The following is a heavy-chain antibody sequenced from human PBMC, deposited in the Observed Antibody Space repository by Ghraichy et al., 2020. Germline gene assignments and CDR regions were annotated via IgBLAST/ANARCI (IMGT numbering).Heavy chain of an antibody. CDR3: ARDRGGYDFFWFDP. D-gene: IGHD5-12*01. CDR1: GGSISSSNW. Sequence: ESLNISCAVSGGSISSSNWWSWVRQPPGKGLEWIGEIYHSGSTNYNPSLKSRVTISVDKSKNQFSLKLSSVTAADTAVYYCARDRGGYDFFWFDPWGQGTLVTVSS. J-gene: IGHJ5*02. CDR2: IYHSGST. V-gene: IGHV4-4*02.